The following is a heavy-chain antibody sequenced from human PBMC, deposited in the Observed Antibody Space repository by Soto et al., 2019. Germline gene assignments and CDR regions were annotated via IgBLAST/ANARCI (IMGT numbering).Heavy chain of an antibody. CDR2: ISSSGTYI. CDR1: GFTFSDYY. J-gene: IGHJ3*02. CDR3: ARDFGSGADAFDI. Sequence: QVQLVESGRGLVKPGGSLRLSCAASGFTFSDYYMSWIRQAPGKGLEWISYISSSGTYIYYADSVKGRFTISRDNTKKSLYLQMSSLRADDTALYYCARDFGSGADAFDIWGQGALVSVSS. D-gene: IGHD3-10*01. V-gene: IGHV3-11*01.